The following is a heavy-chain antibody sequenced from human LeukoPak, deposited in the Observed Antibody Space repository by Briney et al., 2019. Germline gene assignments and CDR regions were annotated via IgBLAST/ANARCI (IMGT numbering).Heavy chain of an antibody. D-gene: IGHD4-17*01. J-gene: IGHJ5*02. Sequence: ASVKVPCKASGYTSTGYYIQWVRQAPGQGLECLGRINPNSGGTNYAQKFQGRVTMTRDTSISTAYMELSRLRSDDTAVYYCARGLYGDQNWFDPWGQGTLVTVSS. CDR1: GYTSTGYY. CDR3: ARGLYGDQNWFDP. CDR2: INPNSGGT. V-gene: IGHV1-2*06.